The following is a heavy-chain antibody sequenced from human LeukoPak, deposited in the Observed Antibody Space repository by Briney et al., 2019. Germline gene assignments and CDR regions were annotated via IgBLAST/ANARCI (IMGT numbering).Heavy chain of an antibody. CDR1: GYTFTSYD. Sequence: GASVKVSCKASGYTFTSYDINWVRQATGQGLEWMGWMNPNSGNTGYAQKFQGRVTMTRNTSISTAYMELSSLRSEDTAVYYCARVRRITMVRDDSYGMDVWGQGTTVTVSS. V-gene: IGHV1-8*01. J-gene: IGHJ6*02. CDR2: MNPNSGNT. D-gene: IGHD3-10*01. CDR3: ARVRRITMVRDDSYGMDV.